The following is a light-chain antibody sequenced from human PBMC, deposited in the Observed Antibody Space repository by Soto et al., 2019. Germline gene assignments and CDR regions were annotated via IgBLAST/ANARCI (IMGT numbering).Light chain of an antibody. J-gene: IGKJ2*01. V-gene: IGKV1-5*01. CDR1: EIISTW. Sequence: DIQMTQSPSTLSASVGDSVTITCRASEIISTWVAWYQQKPGKAPKLLIYDAISLESAVPSRFSGGASGTEFTLTISGLQPDDFATYYCQDYNSDYIFGQGTKLEIK. CDR3: QDYNSDYI. CDR2: DAI.